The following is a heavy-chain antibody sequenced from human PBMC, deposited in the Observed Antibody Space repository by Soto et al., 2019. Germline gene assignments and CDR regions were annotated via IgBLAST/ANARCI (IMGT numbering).Heavy chain of an antibody. CDR1: GYTFTSYG. V-gene: IGHV1-18*01. J-gene: IGHJ6*03. CDR2: ISAYNGNT. D-gene: IGHD3-10*01. Sequence: ASVKVSCKASGYTFTSYGISWVRQAPGQGLEWMGWISAYNGNTNYAQKLQGRVTMTTDTSTSTAYMELRSLRSDDTAVYYCARGIQYYGSGSYSFHYYYYMDFWGKGTTVTVSS. CDR3: ARGIQYYGSGSYSFHYYYYMDF.